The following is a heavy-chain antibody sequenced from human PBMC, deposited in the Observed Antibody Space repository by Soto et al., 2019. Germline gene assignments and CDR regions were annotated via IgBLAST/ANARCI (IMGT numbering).Heavy chain of an antibody. CDR3: ARIPGAYDYIWGSYRFGAFDI. CDR2: IYYSGST. J-gene: IGHJ3*02. D-gene: IGHD3-16*02. V-gene: IGHV4-39*01. Sequence: WVRQAPGKGLEWIGSIYYSGSTYYNPSLKSRVTISVDTSKNQFSLKLSSVTAADTAVYYCARIPGAYDYIWGSYRFGAFDIWGQGTMVTVS.